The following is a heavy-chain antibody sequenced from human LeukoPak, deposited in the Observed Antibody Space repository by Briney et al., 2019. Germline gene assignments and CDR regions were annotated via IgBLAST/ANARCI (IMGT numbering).Heavy chain of an antibody. V-gene: IGHV3-23*01. J-gene: IGHJ4*02. CDR2: ISRSGGGT. CDR3: ARVGYNFGLDY. CDR1: AGACSSNA. Sequence: GGSLRLSCSAAAGACSSNARSWVRRASGRGLERFAGISRSGGGTYYADSMKGRFTLSRDNSTNTLSLHINSLRVQDTAVYYCARVGYNFGLDYWAQGPLVPVSS. D-gene: IGHD5-18*01.